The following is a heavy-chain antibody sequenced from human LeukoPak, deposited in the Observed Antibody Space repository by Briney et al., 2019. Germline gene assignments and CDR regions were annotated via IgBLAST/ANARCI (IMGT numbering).Heavy chain of an antibody. CDR3: ARLPTLNYYDSSGPDY. D-gene: IGHD3-22*01. CDR1: GGSFSGYY. CDR2: INHSGST. Sequence: SETLSLTCAVYGGSFSGYYWSWIRQPPGKGLEWIGEINHSGSTNYNPSLKSRVTISVDTSKNQFSLKLSSVTAADTAVYYCARLPTLNYYDSSGPDYWGQGTLVTVSS. V-gene: IGHV4-34*01. J-gene: IGHJ4*02.